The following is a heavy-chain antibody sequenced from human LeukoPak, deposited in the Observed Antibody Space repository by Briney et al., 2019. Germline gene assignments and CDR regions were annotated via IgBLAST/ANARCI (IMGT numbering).Heavy chain of an antibody. CDR1: GFTFNSYA. CDR2: ISYDGSNK. Sequence: GGSLRLSCAASGFTFNSYAMYWVRQAPGKGLEWVAVISYDGSNKYYADSVKGRFTISRDNSKNTLYLQMNSLRAEDTAVYYCARDREGLLYCSGYSCYSGDLDYWGQGTLVTVSS. D-gene: IGHD2-15*01. V-gene: IGHV3-30-3*01. CDR3: ARDREGLLYCSGYSCYSGDLDY. J-gene: IGHJ4*02.